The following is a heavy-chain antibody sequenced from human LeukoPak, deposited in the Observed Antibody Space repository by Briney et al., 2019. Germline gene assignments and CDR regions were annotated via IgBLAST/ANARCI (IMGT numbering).Heavy chain of an antibody. J-gene: IGHJ4*02. CDR1: GFTFSSYA. Sequence: GGSLRLSCAASGFTFSSYAMHWVRQAPGKGLKWVAVISYDGSNKYYADSVKGRFTISRDNSKNALYLQMNSLRAEDTAVYYCAREGSESSGWPGDLWGQGTLVTVSS. D-gene: IGHD6-19*01. CDR2: ISYDGSNK. CDR3: AREGSESSGWPGDL. V-gene: IGHV3-30*01.